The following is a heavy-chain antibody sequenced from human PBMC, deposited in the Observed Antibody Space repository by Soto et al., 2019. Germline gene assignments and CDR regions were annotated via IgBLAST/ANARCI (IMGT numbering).Heavy chain of an antibody. CDR1: GFSLSTSEMS. Sequence: SGPTLVNPTQTLTLTCTFSGFSLSTSEMSVSWIRQPPGKALEWLALIDGDDDKYYSTSLKTRLTISKDTSKNQVVLTMTNMEPVDTDTYYCARATSYKSSWPSYWFDPWGQGTLVTVSS. CDR2: IDGDDDK. V-gene: IGHV2-70*01. CDR3: ARATSYKSSWPSYWFDP. D-gene: IGHD6-13*01. J-gene: IGHJ5*02.